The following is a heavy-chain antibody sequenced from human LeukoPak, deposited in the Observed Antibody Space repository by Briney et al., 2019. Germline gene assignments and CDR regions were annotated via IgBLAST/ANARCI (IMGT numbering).Heavy chain of an antibody. D-gene: IGHD4-17*01. V-gene: IGHV3-48*03. CDR2: ISSSGSTI. Sequence: GGCLRLSCAASVFAFSSYEMNWVRQAPGQGLEWVSYISSSGSTIYYADSVKCRFTISRDNAKTSLSLQMHSLSAEHRAVYYCAGSTVPPSHWGQGTLVTVSS. CDR1: VFAFSSYE. CDR3: AGSTVPPSH. J-gene: IGHJ4*02.